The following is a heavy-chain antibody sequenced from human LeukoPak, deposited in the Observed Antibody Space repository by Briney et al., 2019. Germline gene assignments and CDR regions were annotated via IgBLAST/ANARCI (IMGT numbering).Heavy chain of an antibody. CDR3: ARSSGVVDY. V-gene: IGHV3-23*01. CDR2: ISGSGGDT. D-gene: IGHD3-3*01. CDR1: GFTFSSYA. Sequence: GGSLRLSCAASGFTFSSYAMSWVRQAPGKGLEWVSAISGSGGDTYYADSVKGRFTITRDNAKNTLYLQMNSLRAEDTAVYYCARSSGVVDYWGQGTLVTVSS. J-gene: IGHJ4*02.